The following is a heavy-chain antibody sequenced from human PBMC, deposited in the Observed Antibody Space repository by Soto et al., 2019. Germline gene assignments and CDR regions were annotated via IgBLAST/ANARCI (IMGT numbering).Heavy chain of an antibody. Sequence: SETLSLTCTVSGASINNNDYYWSWIRQTPGKGLEWIGYVYYSGTTDYIPSLKSRLSMSIDKAQNQFTLKLNSVTAADTATYYCARMSYFYDKWYFDLWGRGTLVTVSS. D-gene: IGHD3-22*01. CDR3: ARMSYFYDKWYFDL. CDR2: VYYSGTT. V-gene: IGHV4-30-4*01. CDR1: GASINNNDYY. J-gene: IGHJ2*01.